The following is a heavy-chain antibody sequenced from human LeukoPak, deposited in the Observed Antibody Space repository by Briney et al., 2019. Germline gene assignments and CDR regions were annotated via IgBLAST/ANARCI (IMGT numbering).Heavy chain of an antibody. CDR1: GGSFSGYY. Sequence: SETLSLTCAVYGGSFSGYYWSWIRQPPGKGLEWIGEINHSGSTNYNPSLKSRVTISVDTSKNQFSLKLSSVTAADTAVYYCARDNKNPLAGFDYWGQGTLVTVSS. J-gene: IGHJ4*02. CDR2: INHSGST. D-gene: IGHD6-19*01. CDR3: ARDNKNPLAGFDY. V-gene: IGHV4-34*01.